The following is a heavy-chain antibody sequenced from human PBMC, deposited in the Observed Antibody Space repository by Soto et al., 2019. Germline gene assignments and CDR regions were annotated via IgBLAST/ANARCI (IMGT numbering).Heavy chain of an antibody. Sequence: SETLSLTCVVSGRSISSSNWWRWVRQPPGKGLEWIGEIYYSGTTKSNPSLKSRVTISVDKSKNQFSLKMYSVTAADTAVYYCARDQGYCSGGSCYVYDSWGQGTLVTVSS. CDR3: ARDQGYCSGGSCYVYDS. CDR2: IYYSGTT. CDR1: GRSISSSNW. V-gene: IGHV4-4*02. J-gene: IGHJ4*02. D-gene: IGHD2-15*01.